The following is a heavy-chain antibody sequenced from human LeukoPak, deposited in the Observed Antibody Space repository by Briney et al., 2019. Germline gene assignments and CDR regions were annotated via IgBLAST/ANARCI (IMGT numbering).Heavy chain of an antibody. J-gene: IGHJ4*02. Sequence: SQTLSLTCTVSGGSISSGSYYWSWIRQPAGKGLEWIGRIYTSGSTNYNPSLKSRVTISVDTSKNQFSLKLSSVTAADTAVYYCAREDGIWGQGTPVTVSS. CDR1: GGSISSGSYY. CDR3: AREDGI. CDR2: IYTSGST. V-gene: IGHV4-61*02.